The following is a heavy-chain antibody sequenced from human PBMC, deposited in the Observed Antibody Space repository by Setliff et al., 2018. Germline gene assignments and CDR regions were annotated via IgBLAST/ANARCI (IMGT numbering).Heavy chain of an antibody. V-gene: IGHV4-61*02. CDR2: IFTSGST. D-gene: IGHD3-3*01. J-gene: IGHJ6*02. CDR1: GGSISSGTYY. Sequence: SETLSLTCTVSGGSISSGTYYWSWIRQPAGKGLEWIGRIFTSGSTNYNPSLKSRVTMSVDTSKNQFSLNLSSVTAADTAVYYCARAFTYYNFWSGYGYGMDVWGQGTTVTVSS. CDR3: ARAFTYYNFWSGYGYGMDV.